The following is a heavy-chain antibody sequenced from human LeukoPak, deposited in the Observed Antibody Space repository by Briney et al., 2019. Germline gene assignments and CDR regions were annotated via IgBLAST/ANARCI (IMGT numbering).Heavy chain of an antibody. V-gene: IGHV3-74*01. Sequence: GGSLRLSCAASGFTFSSYWMHWVRQAPGKGLVWVSRINSDGSSTSYADSVKGRFTISRDNAKNTLYLQMNSLRAEDTAVYYCARDLYDRSGYYYVYFDYWGQGTLVTVSS. CDR3: ARDLYDRSGYYYVYFDY. CDR1: GFTFSSYW. J-gene: IGHJ4*02. CDR2: INSDGSST. D-gene: IGHD3-22*01.